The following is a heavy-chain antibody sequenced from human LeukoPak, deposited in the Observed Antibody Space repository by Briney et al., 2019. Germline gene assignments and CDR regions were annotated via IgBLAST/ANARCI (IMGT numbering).Heavy chain of an antibody. V-gene: IGHV4-31*03. CDR1: GGSVSSGDYY. D-gene: IGHD6-19*01. CDR3: ATWVMSGGSGWHHAFDM. Sequence: PSQTLSLTCTVSGGSVSSGDYYWSWIRQHPGKGLEWIGFIYYNGATHYNPSLQSRLTISVDRSNNQFSLKLSSVTAADTAVYYCATWVMSGGSGWHHAFDMWGQGTMVSVSS. J-gene: IGHJ3*02. CDR2: IYYNGAT.